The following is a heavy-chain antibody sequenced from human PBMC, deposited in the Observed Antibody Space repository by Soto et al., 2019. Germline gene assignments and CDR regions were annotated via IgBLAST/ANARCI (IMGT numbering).Heavy chain of an antibody. CDR2: IPDDGSNK. CDR3: AKDVDSAMVWWRALPDY. Sequence: QVQLVESGGGVVQPGRSLRLSCAASGFTFSSYGRHWVRQAPGKGLEGVAVIPDDGSNKYYADSVKGRFTISRDNSKNTLYLQMNSLRAEDTAVYYCAKDVDSAMVWWRALPDYWGQGTLVTVSS. J-gene: IGHJ4*02. CDR1: GFTFSSYG. D-gene: IGHD5-18*01. V-gene: IGHV3-30*18.